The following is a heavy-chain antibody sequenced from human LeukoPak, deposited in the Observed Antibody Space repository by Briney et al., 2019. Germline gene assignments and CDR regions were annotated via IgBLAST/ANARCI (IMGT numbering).Heavy chain of an antibody. CDR3: ARGHYCSSTSCSHFDY. CDR1: GGSFSGYY. Sequence: PSETLSLTCAVYGGSFSGYYWSWIRQPPGKGLEWIGEINHSGSTNYNPSLKSRVTISVDTSKHQFSLKLSSVTAADTAVYYCARGHYCSSTSCSHFDYWGQGTLVTVSS. V-gene: IGHV4-34*01. CDR2: INHSGST. D-gene: IGHD2-2*01. J-gene: IGHJ4*02.